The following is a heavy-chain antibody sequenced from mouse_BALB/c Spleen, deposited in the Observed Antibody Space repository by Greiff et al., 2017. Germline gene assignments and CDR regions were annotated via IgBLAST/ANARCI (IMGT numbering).Heavy chain of an antibody. D-gene: IGHD1-1*01. Sequence: EVQRVESGGGLVKPGGSLKLSCAASGFTFSSYAMSWVRQTPEKRLEWVASISSGGSTYYPDSVKGRFTISRDNARNILYLQMSSLRSEDTAMYYCARERDYGSSYYYAMDYWGQGTSVTVSS. CDR2: ISSGGST. J-gene: IGHJ4*01. CDR1: GFTFSSYA. V-gene: IGHV5-6-5*01. CDR3: ARERDYGSSYYYAMDY.